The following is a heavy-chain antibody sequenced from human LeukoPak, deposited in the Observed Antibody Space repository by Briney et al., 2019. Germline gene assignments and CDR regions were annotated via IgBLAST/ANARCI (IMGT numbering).Heavy chain of an antibody. D-gene: IGHD3-22*01. V-gene: IGHV3-23*01. CDR1: GFTLSSYA. CDR3: AKGPQVGSGYHPDY. J-gene: IGHJ4*02. CDR2: ISGSGGTT. Sequence: GGSLRLSCAASGFTLSSYAMSWVSQAPGKGVEWVSVISGSGGTTYYADSVKGRFTISRDNSKNTLYVQMNSLRVEDTPVYYCAKGPQVGSGYHPDYWGQGTLVTVSS.